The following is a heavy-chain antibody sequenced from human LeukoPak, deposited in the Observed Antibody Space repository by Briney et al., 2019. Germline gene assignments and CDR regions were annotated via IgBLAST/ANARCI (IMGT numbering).Heavy chain of an antibody. J-gene: IGHJ4*02. CDR1: GNTFSTYG. V-gene: IGHV1-18*01. Sequence: ASVKVSCKASGNTFSTYGISWVRQAPGQGLEWMGWISTYNGNTNYAQKLQGRVTMTTDTSTSTAYMELRSLRSDDTAVYYCARGTTADIDYWGQGTLVTVSS. CDR2: ISTYNGNT. CDR3: ARGTTADIDY. D-gene: IGHD5-12*01.